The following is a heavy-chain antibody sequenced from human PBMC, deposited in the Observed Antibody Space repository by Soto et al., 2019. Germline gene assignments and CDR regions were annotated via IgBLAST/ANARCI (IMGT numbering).Heavy chain of an antibody. J-gene: IGHJ6*02. V-gene: IGHV3-33*01. CDR1: GFTFSSYG. Sequence: QVQLVESGGGVVQPGRSLRLSCAASGFTFSSYGMHWVRQAPGKGLEWVAVIWYDGSNKYYADSVKGRFTISRDNYKNTLYLQMNSLRAEDTAVYYCARDWTSRIRRSGMDVWGQGTTVTVSS. D-gene: IGHD2-15*01. CDR3: ARDWTSRIRRSGMDV. CDR2: IWYDGSNK.